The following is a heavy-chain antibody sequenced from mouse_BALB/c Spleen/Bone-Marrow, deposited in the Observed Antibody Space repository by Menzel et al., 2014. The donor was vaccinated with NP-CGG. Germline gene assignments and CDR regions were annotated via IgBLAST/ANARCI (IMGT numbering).Heavy chain of an antibody. CDR3: ARSEGNYADH. V-gene: IGHV1-54*01. CDR2: INPGSGGT. Sequence: QVQLQQSGAELVRPGTSVKVSCKASGYAFTNYLIEWVKQRPGQGLGWIGVINPGSGGTNYNEKFKGKATLTADKSSSTAYMQLSSLTSDDSAVYFCARSEGNYADHWGQGTTLTVSS. D-gene: IGHD2-1*01. J-gene: IGHJ2*01. CDR1: GYAFTNYL.